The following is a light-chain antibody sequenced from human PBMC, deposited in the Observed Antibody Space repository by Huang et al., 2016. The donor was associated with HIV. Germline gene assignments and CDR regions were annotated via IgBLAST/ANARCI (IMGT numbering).Light chain of an antibody. CDR2: GAS. V-gene: IGKV3-15*01. J-gene: IGKJ4*01. CDR3: QQYNFWSPLT. CDR1: QGIGSD. Sequence: EIVLTQSPGTLSVTPGEGVILSCRSSQGIGSDLAWYQHKPGQAPKLLIYGASHRATGVPPRFSGSGSGSEFTLTINSLQSEDFALYYCQQYNFWSPLTFGGGTKVEIK.